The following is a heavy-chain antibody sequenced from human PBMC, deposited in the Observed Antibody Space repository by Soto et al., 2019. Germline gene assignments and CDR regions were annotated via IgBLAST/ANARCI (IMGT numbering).Heavy chain of an antibody. CDR3: ARAYYDRSGYAVDP. CDR1: GGSISNDY. J-gene: IGHJ5*02. V-gene: IGHV4-4*09. D-gene: IGHD3-22*01. CDR2: IYKGGSI. Sequence: QVHLQESGPGLVKPSENLSLSCRVSGGSISNDYWTWIRQPPGKGLEWIGYIYKGGSINYNPSLKSRVTISVDTSNNQFSLKLSSVTAADTAVYYCARAYYDRSGYAVDPWGQGTLVTVSS.